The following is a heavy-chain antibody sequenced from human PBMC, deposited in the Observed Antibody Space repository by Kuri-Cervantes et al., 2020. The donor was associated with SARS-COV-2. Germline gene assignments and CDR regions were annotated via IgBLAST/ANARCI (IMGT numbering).Heavy chain of an antibody. D-gene: IGHD1-14*01. V-gene: IGHV4-34*01. Sequence: GSLRLSCAVYGGSFSGYYWSWIRQPPGKGLEWIGEINHSGSTNYNPSLKSRVTISVDTSKNQFSLKLSSVTAADTAVYYCERHRGFDPWGQGTLVTVSS. CDR1: GGSFSGYY. J-gene: IGHJ5*02. CDR3: ERHRGFDP. CDR2: INHSGST.